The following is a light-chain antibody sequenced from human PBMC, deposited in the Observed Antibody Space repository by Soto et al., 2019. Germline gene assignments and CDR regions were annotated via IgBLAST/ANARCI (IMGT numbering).Light chain of an antibody. J-gene: IGKJ1*01. Sequence: DIQMTQSTTYLSASVGDRVTITCRASQNNRSYLNWYQQIPGKAPNLLIYATSILQTGVPSRFSGRATGPDFTLSINGLQPEDFATYYCQQGYTTRRTFGQGTKVEIK. CDR2: ATS. CDR3: QQGYTTRRT. CDR1: QNNRSY. V-gene: IGKV1-39*01.